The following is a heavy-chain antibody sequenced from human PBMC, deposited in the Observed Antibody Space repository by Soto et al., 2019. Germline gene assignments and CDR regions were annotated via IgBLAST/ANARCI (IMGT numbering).Heavy chain of an antibody. D-gene: IGHD6-25*01. V-gene: IGHV1-2*04. Sequence: QVQLVQSGAEVKKPGASVKVSCKASGYTFTGYYMHWVRQAPGQGLEWMGWINPNSGGTNYAQKFQGWVTMTRDTHSSKAYMELRRLRSADTAVYYCARGIAAAAARGRDVWGQGTTVTVSS. CDR2: INPNSGGT. CDR3: ARGIAAAAARGRDV. J-gene: IGHJ6*02. CDR1: GYTFTGYY.